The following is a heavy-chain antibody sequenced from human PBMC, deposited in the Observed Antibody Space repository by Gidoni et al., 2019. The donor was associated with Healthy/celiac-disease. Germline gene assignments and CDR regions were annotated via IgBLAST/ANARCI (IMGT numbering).Heavy chain of an antibody. CDR3: AREGDTYYGMDV. V-gene: IGHV3-7*01. Sequence: EVQLVESGGGLVQPGGSLRLSCAASGFTFSSDWMSWVRQAPGKGLGWVANIKQDGSEKYYVASVKGRFTISRDNAKNSLYLQMNSLRAEDTAVYYCAREGDTYYGMDVWGQGTTVTVSS. CDR1: GFTFSSDW. J-gene: IGHJ6*02. CDR2: IKQDGSEK. D-gene: IGHD2-21*02.